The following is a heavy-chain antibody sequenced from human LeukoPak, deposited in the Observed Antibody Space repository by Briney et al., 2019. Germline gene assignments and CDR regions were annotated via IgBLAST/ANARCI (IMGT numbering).Heavy chain of an antibody. CDR3: AREGVGANTRNYYYYYMDV. Sequence: SVKVSCKASGGTFSSYAISWVRQVPGQGLEWMGGIIPIFGTANYAQKLQGRVMITTDKSTSTAYMELSSMRSQETAVYYRAREGVGANTRNYYYYYMDVWGKGTTVTVSS. J-gene: IGHJ6*03. D-gene: IGHD1-26*01. CDR2: IIPIFGTA. CDR1: GGTFSSYA. V-gene: IGHV1-69*05.